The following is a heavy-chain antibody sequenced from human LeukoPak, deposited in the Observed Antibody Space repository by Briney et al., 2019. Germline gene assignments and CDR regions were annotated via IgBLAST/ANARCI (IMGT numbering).Heavy chain of an antibody. CDR3: ARNLWFGESSDAFDM. CDR1: GYTFNRYG. J-gene: IGHJ3*02. CDR2: INPKSGGT. Sequence: GASVNVSCKASGYTFNRYGISWVRQAPGQGLEWMGWINPKSGGTNYAQKFQGRVTMTRDTSISTAYMDMSSLRSDDTAVYYCARNLWFGESSDAFDMWGQGTMVTVSS. V-gene: IGHV1-2*02. D-gene: IGHD3-10*01.